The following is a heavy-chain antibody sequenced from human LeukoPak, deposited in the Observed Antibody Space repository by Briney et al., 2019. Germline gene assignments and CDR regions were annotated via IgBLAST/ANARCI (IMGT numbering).Heavy chain of an antibody. Sequence: SETLSLTCFVSGGSISRISYYCGWIRQPPGKGLEWNGSIYNSGNTYYNPSLKSRVTISVDTSKNQFSLKLSSVTAADTAVYLCWMESDYYDRCSEVNFWGQGTLVTVSS. V-gene: IGHV4-39*01. CDR2: IYNSGNT. J-gene: IGHJ4*02. CDR1: GGSISRISYY. D-gene: IGHD3-22*01. CDR3: WMESDYYDRCSEVNF.